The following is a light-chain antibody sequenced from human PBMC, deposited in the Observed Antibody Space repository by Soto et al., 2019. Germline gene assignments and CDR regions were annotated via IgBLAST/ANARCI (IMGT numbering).Light chain of an antibody. CDR3: QQYTDWPTT. CDR2: GAS. Sequence: IVMTQSPATLSVSPGERVALSCRASQSVRTTVAWYHQRPGQAPRLLIYGASTRATGVPDRFSGGGSGTDFTLTVTSLQSEDFGIYYCQQYTDWPTTFGRGTKVDIK. V-gene: IGKV3-15*01. J-gene: IGKJ1*01. CDR1: QSVRTT.